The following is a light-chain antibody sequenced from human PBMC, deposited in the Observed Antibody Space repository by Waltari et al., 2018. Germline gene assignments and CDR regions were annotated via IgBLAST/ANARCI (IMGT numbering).Light chain of an antibody. V-gene: IGLV2-14*01. CDR1: SSDVGDYNY. CDR3: GSYTNSNTFVV. J-gene: IGLJ2*01. CDR2: GVS. Sequence: QSALTQPASVSGSPGQSITISCTGTSSDVGDYNYVSWYQQHPGKAPKLMIYGVSNRPSGVSNRFSGSKSGNTASLTISGLQAEDEADYYCGSYTNSNTFVVFGGGTKLTVL.